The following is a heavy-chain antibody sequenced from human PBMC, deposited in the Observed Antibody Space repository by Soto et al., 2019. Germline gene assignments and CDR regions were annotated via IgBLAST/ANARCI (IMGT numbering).Heavy chain of an antibody. Sequence: QVQLQESGPGLVKPSQTLSLTCTVSGGSISSGGYYWSWIRQHPGKGLEWIGYIYYSGSTYYNPYPKSRVTITVNTSKKPFPLNLSSVPAADTAVYYCAKVTGPDYYYSSGYLPSAHCFCPWGQGTLVTVSS. J-gene: IGHJ5*02. V-gene: IGHV4-31*03. CDR2: IYYSGST. D-gene: IGHD3-22*01. CDR3: AKVTGPDYYYSSGYLPSAHCFCP. CDR1: GGSISSGGYY.